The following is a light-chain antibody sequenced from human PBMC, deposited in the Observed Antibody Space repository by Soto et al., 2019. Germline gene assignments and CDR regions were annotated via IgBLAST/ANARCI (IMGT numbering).Light chain of an antibody. V-gene: IGKV1-39*01. CDR1: QTISNY. Sequence: DIQMTQSPSSLSASVGDRVTITCRASQTISNYLNWYQQKPGKAPKLLIYAAFSLQSGVPSRFSGSGSETHFTLTISSLQPEDFATYYCQQSYSTPVTFGQGTKVEIK. CDR3: QQSYSTPVT. J-gene: IGKJ1*01. CDR2: AAF.